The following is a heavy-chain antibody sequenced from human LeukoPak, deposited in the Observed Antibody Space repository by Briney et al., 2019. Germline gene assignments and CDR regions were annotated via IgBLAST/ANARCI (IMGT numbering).Heavy chain of an antibody. CDR1: AYMFTVFG. V-gene: IGHV1-18*01. D-gene: IGHD3-16*01. Sequence: ASVKVSCKASAYMFTVFGINWVRQAPGQGLEWMGSISVHNGDTNYAQKFQGRVTMTTDTSATTAYMELRRLTPDDTAVYYCARDRYDVGVAFDFWGQGTMVTVSS. CDR2: ISVHNGDT. J-gene: IGHJ3*01. CDR3: ARDRYDVGVAFDF.